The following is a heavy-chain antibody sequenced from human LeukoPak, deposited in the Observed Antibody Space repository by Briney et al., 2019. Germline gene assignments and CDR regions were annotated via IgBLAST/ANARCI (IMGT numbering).Heavy chain of an antibody. CDR3: ARAQWFGELPNWFDP. CDR1: GYRFTSYW. J-gene: IGHJ5*02. D-gene: IGHD3-10*01. CDR2: IDPSDSYT. Sequence: RGESLKISCKGSGYRFTSYWISWVRQMPGKGLEWMGRIDPSDSYTNYSPSFQGHVTISADKSISTAYLQWSSLKASDTAMYYCARAQWFGELPNWFDPWGQGTLVTVSS. V-gene: IGHV5-10-1*01.